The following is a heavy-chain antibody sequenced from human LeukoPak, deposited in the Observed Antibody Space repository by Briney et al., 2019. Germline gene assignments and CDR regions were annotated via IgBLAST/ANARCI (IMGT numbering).Heavy chain of an antibody. CDR1: GFTFSSYA. D-gene: IGHD3-22*01. Sequence: GGSLRLSCAASGFTFSSYAMHWVRQAPGKGLEWVANIKQDGSEKYYVDSAKGRFTISRDNAKNSLYLQMNSLRAEDTAVYYCARDVDYYDSSGYYSPDYWGQGTLVTVSS. CDR2: IKQDGSEK. J-gene: IGHJ4*02. V-gene: IGHV3-7*01. CDR3: ARDVDYYDSSGYYSPDY.